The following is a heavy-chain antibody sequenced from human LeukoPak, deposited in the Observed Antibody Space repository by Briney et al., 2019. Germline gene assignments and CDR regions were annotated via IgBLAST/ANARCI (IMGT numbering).Heavy chain of an antibody. CDR1: GYTFTSYG. V-gene: IGHV1-18*01. D-gene: IGHD5-12*01. CDR2: ISAYNGNT. Sequence: ASVKVSCKASGYTFTSYGISWVRQAPGQGLEWMGWISAYNGNTNYAQKLQGRVTMTTDTSTSTAYMELRSLRSDDTAVYYCARVRKYSGYDYYFDYWGQGTLVTVSS. CDR3: ARVRKYSGYDYYFDY. J-gene: IGHJ4*02.